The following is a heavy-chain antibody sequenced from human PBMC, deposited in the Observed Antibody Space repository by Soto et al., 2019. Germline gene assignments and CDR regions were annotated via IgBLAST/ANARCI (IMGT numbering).Heavy chain of an antibody. CDR3: VHSRGGGDCVQSYSSLLSYGMDI. Sequence: QITLKESGPTLVKPTQTLTLTCTFSGFSLNTGGMGVGWIRQPPGKALEWLALIYWAGDRRYSPSLISRLTIAQDTTNNHVLLTMTDMDPVDTATYYCVHSRGGGDCVQSYSSLLSYGMDIWGQGTTVTVSS. CDR2: IYWAGDR. CDR1: GFSLNTGGMG. J-gene: IGHJ6*02. D-gene: IGHD2-21*02. V-gene: IGHV2-5*02.